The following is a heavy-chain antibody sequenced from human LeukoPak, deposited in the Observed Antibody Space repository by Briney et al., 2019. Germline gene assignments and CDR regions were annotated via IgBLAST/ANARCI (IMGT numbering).Heavy chain of an antibody. CDR3: ARGYDWDHFDY. J-gene: IGHJ4*02. CDR1: GFTFSSYS. D-gene: IGHD5-12*01. CDR2: ISSSSSYI. V-gene: IGHV3-21*01. Sequence: GGSLRLSCAASGFTFSSYSMDWVRQAPGKGLEWVSSISSSSSYIYYADSVKGRFTISRDNAKNSLYLQMNSLRAEDTAVYYCARGYDWDHFDYWGQGTLVTVSS.